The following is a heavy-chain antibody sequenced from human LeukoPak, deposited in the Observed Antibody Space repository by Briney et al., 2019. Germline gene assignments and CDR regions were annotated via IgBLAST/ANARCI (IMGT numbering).Heavy chain of an antibody. Sequence: PSETLSLTCTVSGGSISSYYWSWIRQPPGKGLEWIGYIYYSGSTNYNPSLKSRVTISVDTSKNQFPLKLSSVTAADTAVYYCASDYYDSSGYYFYYWGQGTLVTVSS. V-gene: IGHV4-59*12. CDR1: GGSISSYY. J-gene: IGHJ4*02. CDR2: IYYSGST. D-gene: IGHD3-22*01. CDR3: ASDYYDSSGYYFYY.